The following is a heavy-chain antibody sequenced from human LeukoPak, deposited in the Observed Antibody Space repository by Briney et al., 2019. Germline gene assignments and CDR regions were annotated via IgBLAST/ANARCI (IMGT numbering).Heavy chain of an antibody. D-gene: IGHD1-26*01. CDR1: GFTFSSYA. V-gene: IGHV3-23*01. CDR2: ISGGGGST. J-gene: IGHJ4*02. CDR3: AKALVGITTFDY. Sequence: GGSLRLSCVASGFTFSSYAMSWVRQAPGKGLQWVSAISGGGGSTYYADSVKGRFTISRDNSKNTLYLQMNSLRAEDTAVYHCAKALVGITTFDYWGQGTLVTVSS.